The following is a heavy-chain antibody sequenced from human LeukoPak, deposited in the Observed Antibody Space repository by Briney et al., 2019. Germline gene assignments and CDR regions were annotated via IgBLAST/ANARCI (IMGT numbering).Heavy chain of an antibody. Sequence: GGSLRLSCAASGFTFSNYAMSWVRQAPGKGLEWVSGISGSGTSTYYADSVKGRFTISRDNSKNTLYLQMNSLRAEDTAVYYCAGSRKARQSLLFDYWGQGTLVTVSS. V-gene: IGHV3-23*01. CDR1: GFTFSNYA. J-gene: IGHJ4*02. CDR3: AGSRKARQSLLFDY. D-gene: IGHD2-21*01. CDR2: ISGSGTST.